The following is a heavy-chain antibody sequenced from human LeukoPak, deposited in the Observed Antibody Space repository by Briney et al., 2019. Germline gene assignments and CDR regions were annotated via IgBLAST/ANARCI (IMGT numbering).Heavy chain of an antibody. CDR1: GYTFSNYA. D-gene: IGHD3-10*01. V-gene: IGHV1-3*01. CDR2: INAANGNT. Sequence: ASVKVSCKASGYTFSNYAIHWVRQAPGQRLEWMGWINAANGNTKYSQKLQGRFTITRDTSASTAYMELSSLRSDDTAVYYCVRGGPVYYNRGRDHGGQGTLVIVSS. CDR3: VRGGPVYYNRGRDH. J-gene: IGHJ4*02.